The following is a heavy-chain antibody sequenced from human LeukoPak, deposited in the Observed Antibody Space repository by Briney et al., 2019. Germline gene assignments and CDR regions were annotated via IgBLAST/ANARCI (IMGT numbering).Heavy chain of an antibody. Sequence: SETLSLTCSVSGASISSYYWSWIRQPAGKGLELIGRIYTSGRTNYNPSLKSRVTMSVDTSKNQFSLKLSSVTAADTAVYYCARLETPGTFDIWGQGTLVTVSS. CDR3: ARLETPGTFDI. CDR1: GASISSYY. J-gene: IGHJ3*02. V-gene: IGHV4-4*07. CDR2: IYTSGRT.